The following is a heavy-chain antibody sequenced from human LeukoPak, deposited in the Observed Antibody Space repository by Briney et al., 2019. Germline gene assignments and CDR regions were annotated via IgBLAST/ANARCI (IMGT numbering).Heavy chain of an antibody. J-gene: IGHJ4*02. V-gene: IGHV4-39*01. CDR1: GGSISSSSYY. CDR3: ARQGHHGDLDY. Sequence: PSETLSLTCTVSGGSISSSSYYWGWIRPPPGKGLEWIGSINYSGSTSYNPSLKSPVTISVDTSKNQFSLKLTSVTAADTAVYYWARQGHHGDLDYWGQGTLVTVSS. D-gene: IGHD2-21*02. CDR2: INYSGST.